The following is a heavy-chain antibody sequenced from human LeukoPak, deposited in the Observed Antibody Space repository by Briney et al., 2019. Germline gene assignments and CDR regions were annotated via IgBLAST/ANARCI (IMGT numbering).Heavy chain of an antibody. CDR3: ARENDTYYYDSSGYYYNWFDP. D-gene: IGHD3-22*01. V-gene: IGHV4-61*02. Sequence: SETLSLTCTGSGGSISSGSYYWLWLRQPAGTGLEGFGRMCTSRSTNYNPSHKSRGTISVDTAKNQFSLKLSSVTDADTAVYYCARENDTYYYDSSGYYYNWFDPWGQGTLVTVSS. CDR1: GGSISSGSYY. CDR2: MCTSRST. J-gene: IGHJ5*02.